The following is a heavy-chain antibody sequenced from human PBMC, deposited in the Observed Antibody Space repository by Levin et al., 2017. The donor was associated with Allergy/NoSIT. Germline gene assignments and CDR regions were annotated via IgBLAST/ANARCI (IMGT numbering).Heavy chain of an antibody. Sequence: GASVKVSCAASGFTFSSYSMNWVRQAPGKGLEWVSSISSSSSYIYYADSVKGRFTISRDNAKNSLYLQMNSLRAEDTAVYYCARDPGLGAISPWGQGTLVTVSS. CDR2: ISSSSSYI. D-gene: IGHD1-26*01. J-gene: IGHJ5*02. CDR3: ARDPGLGAISP. V-gene: IGHV3-21*01. CDR1: GFTFSSYS.